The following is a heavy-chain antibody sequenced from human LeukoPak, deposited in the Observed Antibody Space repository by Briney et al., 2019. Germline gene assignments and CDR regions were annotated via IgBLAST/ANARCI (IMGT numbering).Heavy chain of an antibody. Sequence: GGSLRLSCAASGFTVSSNYMSWVRQAPGKGLEWVSVIYSGGSTYYADSVKGRFTISRDNSKNTLYLQMNSLRAEDTAVYYCATYTSLGGTMVRGAFDIWGQGTMVTVSS. J-gene: IGHJ3*02. CDR1: GFTVSSNY. V-gene: IGHV3-66*01. CDR2: IYSGGST. CDR3: ATYTSLGGTMVRGAFDI. D-gene: IGHD3-10*01.